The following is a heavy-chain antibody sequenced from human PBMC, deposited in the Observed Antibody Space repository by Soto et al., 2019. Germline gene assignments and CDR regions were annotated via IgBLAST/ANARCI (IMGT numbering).Heavy chain of an antibody. D-gene: IGHD3-22*01. J-gene: IGHJ4*02. CDR3: ARLRLGYYDSSGYYSPPGY. V-gene: IGHV1-18*01. Sequence: QVQLVQSGAEVKKPGASVKVSCKASGYTFTSYGISWVRQAPGQGLEWMGWISAYNGNTNYAQKLQGRVTMTTDTSTSTAYMELRSLRSGDTAVYYCARLRLGYYDSSGYYSPPGYWGQGTLVTVSS. CDR1: GYTFTSYG. CDR2: ISAYNGNT.